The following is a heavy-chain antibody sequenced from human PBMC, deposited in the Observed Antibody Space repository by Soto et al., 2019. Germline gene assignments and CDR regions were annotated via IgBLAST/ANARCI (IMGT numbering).Heavy chain of an antibody. Sequence: SETLSLTCTVSGASISSGDYYWSWIRQHPGKGLEWIGYIYYSGSTYYNPSLKSRVSISVDTSKNQFSLKLSSVTAADTAVYYCARGIAYYYDSSGYGTLNWFDPWGQGTLVTVSS. CDR2: IYYSGST. J-gene: IGHJ5*02. CDR3: ARGIAYYYDSSGYGTLNWFDP. CDR1: GASISSGDYY. D-gene: IGHD3-22*01. V-gene: IGHV4-31*03.